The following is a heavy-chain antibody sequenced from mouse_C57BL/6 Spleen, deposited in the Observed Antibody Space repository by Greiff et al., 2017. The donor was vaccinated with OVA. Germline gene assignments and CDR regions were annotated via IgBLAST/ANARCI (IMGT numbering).Heavy chain of an antibody. V-gene: IGHV3-6*01. CDR2: ISYDGSN. CDR3: ARDDVGAMDY. Sequence: VSGPGLVKPSQSLSLTCSVTGYSITSGYYWNWIRQFPGNKLEWMGYISYDGSNNYNPSLKNRISITRDTSKNQFFLKLNSVTTEDTATYYCARDDVGAMDYWGQGTSVTVSS. CDR1: GYSITSGYY. J-gene: IGHJ4*01.